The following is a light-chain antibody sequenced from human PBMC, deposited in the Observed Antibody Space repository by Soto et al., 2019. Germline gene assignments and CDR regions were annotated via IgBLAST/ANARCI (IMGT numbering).Light chain of an antibody. V-gene: IGLV2-14*01. CDR1: SSDVGAYKY. J-gene: IGLJ1*01. Sequence: QSVLTQPASVSLSPGQSITISCTGTSSDVGAYKYVSWYQQHPGKAPKVMIYEVSNRPSGVSNRFSGSKSGNTASLTISGLQAEDEADYFCSSYSSSSTLFVFGTGTKVTVL. CDR2: EVS. CDR3: SSYSSSSTLFV.